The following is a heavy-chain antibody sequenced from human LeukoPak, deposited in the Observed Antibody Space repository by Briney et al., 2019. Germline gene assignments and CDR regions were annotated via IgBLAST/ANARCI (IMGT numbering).Heavy chain of an antibody. CDR1: GYTFTSYY. V-gene: IGHV1-46*01. J-gene: IGHJ4*02. Sequence: ASVKVSCKASGYTFTSYYMHWVRQAPGQGLEWMGIINPSGGSTSYAQKFQGRVTMTRDTSTSTAYMELSRLRSDDTAVYYCARELFYCGGDCPIDYWGQGTLVTVSS. D-gene: IGHD2-21*02. CDR3: ARELFYCGGDCPIDY. CDR2: INPSGGST.